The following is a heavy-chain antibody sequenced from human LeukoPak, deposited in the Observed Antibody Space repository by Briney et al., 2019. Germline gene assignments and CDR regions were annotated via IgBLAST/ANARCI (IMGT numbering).Heavy chain of an antibody. V-gene: IGHV3-23*01. CDR3: AKNSPPSLWFGELFVDY. J-gene: IGHJ4*02. D-gene: IGHD3-10*01. CDR2: TSGSGGST. Sequence: GGSLRLSCAASGFTFSSYAMSWVRQAPGKGLEWVSATSGSGGSTYYADSVKGRFTISRDNSKNTLYLQMNSLRAEDTAVYYCAKNSPPSLWFGELFVDYWGQGTLVTVSS. CDR1: GFTFSSYA.